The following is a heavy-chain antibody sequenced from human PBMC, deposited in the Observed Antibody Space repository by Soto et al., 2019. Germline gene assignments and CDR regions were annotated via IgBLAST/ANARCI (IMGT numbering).Heavy chain of an antibody. CDR3: AKDRYSTGWPEA. CDR1: GFTFSSYA. D-gene: IGHD6-19*01. J-gene: IGHJ5*02. Sequence: EVQLLESGGGLVQPGGSLRLSCAASGFTFSSYAMTWVRHAPGKGLEWVAGIGGNGERTFYGDSVKGRFIVSRDNSKDTLYLEMSSLRDEDTDVYYCAKDRYSTGWPEAWGQGTLVTVSS. V-gene: IGHV3-23*01. CDR2: IGGNGERT.